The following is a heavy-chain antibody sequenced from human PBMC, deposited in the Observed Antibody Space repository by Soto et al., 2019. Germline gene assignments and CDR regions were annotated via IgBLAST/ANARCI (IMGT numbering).Heavy chain of an antibody. CDR3: ARMGSGSYVYYLDY. Sequence: QVQLVQSGAEVKKPGASVKVSCKASGYTFTSFDINWVRQATGQGLAWMGWMNPNSANTGYAQNVQGRITMTRDTSTNTAYMELSSLRSEDTAVYYCARMGSGSYVYYLDYWGQGTLVIVSS. CDR1: GYTFTSFD. V-gene: IGHV1-8*01. J-gene: IGHJ4*02. CDR2: MNPNSANT. D-gene: IGHD3-10*01.